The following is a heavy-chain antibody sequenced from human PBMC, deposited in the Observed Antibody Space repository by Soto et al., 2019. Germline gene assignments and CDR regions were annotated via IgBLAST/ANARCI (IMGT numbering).Heavy chain of an antibody. CDR3: ARDFADYCSGGSRYYFDY. D-gene: IGHD2-15*01. J-gene: IGHJ4*02. V-gene: IGHV4-59*01. CDR2: IYYSGST. Sequence: AETLSLTCTVSGGSISSYYWSWIRQPPGKGLEWIGYIYYSGSTNYNPSLKSRVTISVDTSKNQFSLKLSSVTAADTAVYYCARDFADYCSGGSRYYFDYWGQGTLVTVSS. CDR1: GGSISSYY.